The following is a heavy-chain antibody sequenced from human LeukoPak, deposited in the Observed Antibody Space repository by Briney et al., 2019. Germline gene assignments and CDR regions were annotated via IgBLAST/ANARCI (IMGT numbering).Heavy chain of an antibody. D-gene: IGHD6-13*01. V-gene: IGHV1-69*04. Sequence: GASVKVSCKASGGTFSSYAISWVRQAPGQGLEWMGRIIPILGIANYAQKFQGRVTITADKSTSTAYMELSSLRSEDTAVYYCATSDLYSSSWYDYWGQGTLVTVSS. CDR3: ATSDLYSSSWYDY. CDR2: IIPILGIA. J-gene: IGHJ4*02. CDR1: GGTFSSYA.